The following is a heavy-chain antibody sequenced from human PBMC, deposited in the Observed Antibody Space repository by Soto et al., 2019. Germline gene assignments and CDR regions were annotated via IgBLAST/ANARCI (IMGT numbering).Heavy chain of an antibody. CDR1: GFTFSSYG. V-gene: IGHV3-30*18. CDR2: ISYDGSNK. CDR3: AKDRGDYYDSSGSFDY. J-gene: IGHJ4*02. Sequence: QVQLVESGGGVVQPGRSLRLSCAASGFTFSSYGMHWVRQAPGKGLEWVAVISYDGSNKYYADSVKGRFTISRDNSKNTLYLQMNSRRAEDTAVYYCAKDRGDYYDSSGSFDYWGQGTLVTVSS. D-gene: IGHD3-22*01.